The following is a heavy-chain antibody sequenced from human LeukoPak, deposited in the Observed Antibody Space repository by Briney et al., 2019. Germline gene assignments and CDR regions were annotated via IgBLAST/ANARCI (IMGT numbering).Heavy chain of an antibody. D-gene: IGHD3-3*01. J-gene: IGHJ5*02. CDR3: AREAVTIFGLVRTQTPKGPHRFDP. V-gene: IGHV1-46*01. CDR2: INPSGGTT. Sequence: ASVKVSCKASGYTFTGYYIHWVRQAPGQGLEWMGLINPSGGTTNCAQKFQGRVTMTRDMSTTTVYMHLSSLRPEDTAVYYCAREAVTIFGLVRTQTPKGPHRFDPWGQGTLVTVSS. CDR1: GYTFTGYY.